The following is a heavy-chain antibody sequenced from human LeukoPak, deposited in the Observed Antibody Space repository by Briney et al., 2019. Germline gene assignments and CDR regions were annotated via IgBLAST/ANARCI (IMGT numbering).Heavy chain of an antibody. CDR1: GFTFSTYS. D-gene: IGHD2-21*02. V-gene: IGHV3-21*01. CDR2: ISSTSTYI. CDR3: ARDCGGDCYRDY. J-gene: IGHJ4*02. Sequence: GGSLRLSCAASGFTFSTYSMNWVRQAPGKGLEWVSSISSTSTYIYYANSVKGRFTISRDNAKNSLYLQMNSLGAEDTAVYYCARDCGGDCYRDYWGQGTLVTVSS.